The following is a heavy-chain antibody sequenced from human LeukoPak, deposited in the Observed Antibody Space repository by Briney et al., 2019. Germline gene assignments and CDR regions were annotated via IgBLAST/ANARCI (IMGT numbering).Heavy chain of an antibody. CDR2: INPNCGGT. Sequence: ASVKVSCKASGYTFTGYYMHGVRQAPGKGLEWMGWINPNCGGTNYAQKFQGRGTMTRDTSISTAYRALSRRRCDNPAVYLFARDYYGSGSYRENWFDPWGQGTLVTVSS. V-gene: IGHV1-2*02. D-gene: IGHD3-10*01. J-gene: IGHJ5*02. CDR1: GYTFTGYY. CDR3: ARDYYGSGSYRENWFDP.